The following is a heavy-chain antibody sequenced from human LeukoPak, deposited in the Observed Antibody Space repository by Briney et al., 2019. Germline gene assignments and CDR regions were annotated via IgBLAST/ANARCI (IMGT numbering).Heavy chain of an antibody. CDR2: IYPGDCRT. CDR1: GYSFTNYW. CDR3: ARASTGTYDY. V-gene: IGHV5-51*01. J-gene: IGHJ4*02. D-gene: IGHD1-1*01. Sequence: GESLKISCKGSGYSFTNYWIGWVRQMPGKGLEWVGIIYPGDCRTGYSPSFQGQVTISVDKSISTAYLQWSGLKASDTAMYYCARASTGTYDYWGQGTLVTVSS.